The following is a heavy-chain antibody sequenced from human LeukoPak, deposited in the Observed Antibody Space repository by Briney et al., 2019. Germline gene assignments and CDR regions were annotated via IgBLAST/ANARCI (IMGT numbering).Heavy chain of an antibody. Sequence: ASVKVSCKASGYTFTSSDINWVRQAPGQGLEWMGWINTNTGNPTYAQGFTGRFVFSLDTSVSTAYLQINSLKAEDTAVYYCARDQRYCGGDCYDAFDIWGQGTMVTVSS. D-gene: IGHD2-21*02. CDR1: GYTFTSSD. CDR3: ARDQRYCGGDCYDAFDI. CDR2: INTNTGNP. J-gene: IGHJ3*02. V-gene: IGHV7-4-1*02.